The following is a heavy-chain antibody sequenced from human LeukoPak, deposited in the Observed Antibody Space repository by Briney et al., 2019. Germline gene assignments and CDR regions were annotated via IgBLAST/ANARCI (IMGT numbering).Heavy chain of an antibody. Sequence: GGSLRLSCAASGFTFSGAWMHWVRQAPGKGLVWVSRINNDGSTTRYADSVKGRFTISRDNAKNTLYLQMNSLRAEDTAVYYCARVSGPGMNEYFHLWGQGTLVTVSS. J-gene: IGHJ1*01. D-gene: IGHD3-10*01. CDR2: INNDGSTT. CDR1: GFTFSGAW. V-gene: IGHV3-74*01. CDR3: ARVSGPGMNEYFHL.